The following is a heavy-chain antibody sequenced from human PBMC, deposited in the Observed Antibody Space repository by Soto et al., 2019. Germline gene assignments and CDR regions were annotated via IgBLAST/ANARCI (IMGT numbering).Heavy chain of an antibody. J-gene: IGHJ4*02. V-gene: IGHV3-30*18. Sequence: QVQLVESGGGVVQPGRSLRLSCAASGFTFSSYGMHWVRQAPGKGLEWVGGISYDGSNKYYAQSVKGRFTISRDNSKNTLNLQMNRLRAEDTAVYYCAKDSAPLRYYDWLLYFDYWGQGTLVTVSS. CDR1: GFTFSSYG. CDR2: ISYDGSNK. D-gene: IGHD3-9*01. CDR3: AKDSAPLRYYDWLLYFDY.